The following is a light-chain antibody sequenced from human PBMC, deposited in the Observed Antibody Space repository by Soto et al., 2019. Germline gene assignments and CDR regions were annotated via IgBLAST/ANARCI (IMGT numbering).Light chain of an antibody. CDR1: QDISSW. CDR2: AAS. V-gene: IGKV1D-12*01. Sequence: DIQMTQSPSSVSASVGDRVTITCRASQDISSWLAWYQQKPGKAPKLLIYAASNLQSGVPSRFSGSGSGTDFTLTISRLEPEDFAVYFCQQYNSPPQTFGQGTKVEIK. J-gene: IGKJ1*01. CDR3: QQYNSPPQT.